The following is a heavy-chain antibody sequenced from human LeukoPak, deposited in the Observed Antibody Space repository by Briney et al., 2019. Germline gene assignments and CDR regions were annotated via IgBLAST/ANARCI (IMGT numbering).Heavy chain of an antibody. Sequence: GRSLRLSCAASGFTFSSYGMHWVRQAPGKGLEWVAVIWYDGSNKYYADSVKGRFTISRDNSKNTLYLQMNSLRAEDTAVYYCAKGVQLERLDYFDYWGQGTLVTVSS. CDR3: AKGVQLERLDYFDY. CDR1: GFTFSSYG. CDR2: IWYDGSNK. V-gene: IGHV3-33*06. J-gene: IGHJ4*02. D-gene: IGHD1-1*01.